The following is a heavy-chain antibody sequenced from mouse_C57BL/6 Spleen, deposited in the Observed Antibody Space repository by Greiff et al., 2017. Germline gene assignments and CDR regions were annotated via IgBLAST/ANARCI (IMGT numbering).Heavy chain of an antibody. Sequence: QVQLQQPGTELVKPGASVKLSCKASGYTFTSYWMHWVKLRPGQGLEWIGNINPSNGGTNYNEKFKSKATLTVDKSSSTAYMQLSSLTSEDAAVYYCASFTTFYAMDYWGQGTSVTVSS. V-gene: IGHV1-53*01. CDR1: GYTFTSYW. J-gene: IGHJ4*01. CDR3: ASFTTFYAMDY. D-gene: IGHD5-5*01. CDR2: INPSNGGT.